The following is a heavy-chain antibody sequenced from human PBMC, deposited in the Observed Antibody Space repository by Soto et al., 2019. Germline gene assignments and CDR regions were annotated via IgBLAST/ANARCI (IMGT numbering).Heavy chain of an antibody. CDR3: ARDQEAIGGAFDI. CDR2: IYYSGST. V-gene: IGHV4-59*12. Sequence: SETLSLTCTVSGGSISSYYWSWIRQPPGKGLEWIGYIYYSGSTNYNPSLKSRVTISVDTSKNQFSLKLSSVTAADTAVYYCARDQEAIGGAFDIWGQGTMVTVSS. CDR1: GGSISSYY. J-gene: IGHJ3*02.